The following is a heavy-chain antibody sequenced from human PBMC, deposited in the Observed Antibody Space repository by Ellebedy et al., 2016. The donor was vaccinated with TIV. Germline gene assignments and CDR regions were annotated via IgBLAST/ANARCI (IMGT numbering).Heavy chain of an antibody. CDR1: GYTFTSYG. D-gene: IGHD2-21*01. CDR2: ISAYNGNT. Sequence: ASVKVSCKASGYTFTSYGISWVRQAPGQGLEWMGWISAYNGNTNYAQKLQGRLTMTTDTSTSTAYMELRSLRSDDTAAYYCAGVLKGADRSALFGWYGGGPNRVLDYWGQGTLVTVSS. J-gene: IGHJ4*02. V-gene: IGHV1-18*01. CDR3: AGVLKGADRSALFGWYGGGPNRVLDY.